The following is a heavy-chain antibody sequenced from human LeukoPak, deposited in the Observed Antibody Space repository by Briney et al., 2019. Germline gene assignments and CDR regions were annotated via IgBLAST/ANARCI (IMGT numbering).Heavy chain of an antibody. CDR1: GGSISSSSYF. Sequence: SETLSVNCTVSGGSISSSSYFWGWIRQPPGKGLEWIGTVYYSGSTYYNPSLKSRVTISVDTSKNQFSLKLNSVTAADTAVYYCARDQNLDTTKLRYYDNTNWFDPWGQGTLVTVSS. CDR2: VYYSGST. D-gene: IGHD3-9*01. V-gene: IGHV4-39*07. CDR3: ARDQNLDTTKLRYYDNTNWFDP. J-gene: IGHJ5*02.